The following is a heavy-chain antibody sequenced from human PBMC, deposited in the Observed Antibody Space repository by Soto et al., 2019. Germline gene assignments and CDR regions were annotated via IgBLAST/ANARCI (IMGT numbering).Heavy chain of an antibody. J-gene: IGHJ6*02. Sequence: QVQLVQSGAEVKKPGSSVKVSCKDSGYTFTGYYMHWVRQAPGQGLEWMGWINTNSGGTNYAQKFQGWGTMTRDTCISTDYMELSRLRSDDTAVYYCARDSGSYYPYGMYVWGQGTTVTVSS. V-gene: IGHV1-2*04. CDR3: ARDSGSYYPYGMYV. CDR1: GYTFTGYY. CDR2: INTNSGGT. D-gene: IGHD3-10*01.